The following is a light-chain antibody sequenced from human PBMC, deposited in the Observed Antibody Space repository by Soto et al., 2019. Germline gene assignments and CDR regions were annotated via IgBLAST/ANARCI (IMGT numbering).Light chain of an antibody. J-gene: IGKJ1*01. CDR3: HHYDGFPWT. Sequence: DIQMTQSPSTLSASIGDRVTITCRASQNISNWLAWYQQKPGKAPKLLIYKASSLEGGVPSRFSGSASGTEFTLTISSLQPDDFAAYYCHHYDGFPWTFGQGTKVEIK. V-gene: IGKV1-5*03. CDR1: QNISNW. CDR2: KAS.